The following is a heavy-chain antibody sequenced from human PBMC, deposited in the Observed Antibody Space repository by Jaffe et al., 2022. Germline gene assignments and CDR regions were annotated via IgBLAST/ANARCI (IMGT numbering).Heavy chain of an antibody. CDR2: INHSGST. D-gene: IGHD2-2*01. V-gene: IGHV4-34*01. Sequence: QVQLQQWGAGLLKPSETLSLTCAVYGGSFSGYYWSWIRQPPGKGLEWIGEINHSGSTNYNPSLKSRVTISVDTSKNQFSLKLSSVTAADTAVYYCARGLQDIVVVPAAMIAFDIWGQGTMVTVSS. CDR1: GGSFSGYY. CDR3: ARGLQDIVVVPAAMIAFDI. J-gene: IGHJ3*02.